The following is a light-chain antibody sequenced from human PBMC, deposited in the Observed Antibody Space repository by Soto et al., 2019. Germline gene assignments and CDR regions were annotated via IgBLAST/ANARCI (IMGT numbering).Light chain of an antibody. CDR3: QQANSYPWT. V-gene: IGKV1-5*01. J-gene: IGKJ1*01. Sequence: DIQMTQSPSTLSASAGDRVTITCRASQSISSWLAWYQQKPGEAPKLLIYGSSSLLSGVPSRFSGTRSGTDFTLTISSLQPEDFATYYCQQANSYPWTFGQGTKGDIK. CDR1: QSISSW. CDR2: GSS.